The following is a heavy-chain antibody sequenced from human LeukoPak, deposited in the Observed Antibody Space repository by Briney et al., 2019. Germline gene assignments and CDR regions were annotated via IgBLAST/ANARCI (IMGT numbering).Heavy chain of an antibody. J-gene: IGHJ4*02. CDR1: GFTFSNHG. V-gene: IGHV3-30*02. D-gene: IGHD4-11*01. CDR2: IRYDGTKQ. Sequence: PGGSLRLSCAASGFTFSNHGMQWVRQAPGKGLEWVAFIRYDGTKQFYADSVKGRRTISRDNSKNTLYLQMNGLRAEDTAVYYCAKGFSTTESALDYWGQGTLVTVSS. CDR3: AKGFSTTESALDY.